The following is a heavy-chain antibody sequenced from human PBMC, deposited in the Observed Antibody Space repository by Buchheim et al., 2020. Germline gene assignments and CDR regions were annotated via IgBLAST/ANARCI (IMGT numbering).Heavy chain of an antibody. CDR2: TKQDGSEK. V-gene: IGHV3-7*01. CDR3: ARRNYYYDSSSYWEGWDY. D-gene: IGHD3-22*01. CDR1: GFTFSSYW. Sequence: EVQLVESGGGLVQPGGSLRLSCAASGFTFSSYWMSWVSQAPGKGLEWVANTKQDGSEKYYVDSGKGRFTISRDKAKTSPYLQMNSLRAEDTAVYYCARRNYYYDSSSYWEGWDYWGQGTL. J-gene: IGHJ4*02.